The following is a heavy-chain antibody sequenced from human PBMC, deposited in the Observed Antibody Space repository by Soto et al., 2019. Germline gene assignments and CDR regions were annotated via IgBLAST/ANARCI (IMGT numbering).Heavy chain of an antibody. CDR3: AREGLITGTSYYYYGMDV. J-gene: IGHJ6*02. CDR2: IYYSGST. V-gene: IGHV4-59*01. CDR1: GGSISSYY. D-gene: IGHD1-7*01. Sequence: QVQLQESGPGLVKPSETLSLTCTVSGGSISSYYWSWIRQPPGKGLEWIGYIYYSGSTNYNPSLKSRVPIAVDTSKNQFSLKLSSVTAADTAVYYCAREGLITGTSYYYYGMDVWGQGTTVTVSS.